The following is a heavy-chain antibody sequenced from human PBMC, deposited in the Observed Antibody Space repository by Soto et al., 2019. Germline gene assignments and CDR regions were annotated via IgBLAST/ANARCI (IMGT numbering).Heavy chain of an antibody. V-gene: IGHV4-59*08. J-gene: IGHJ5*02. CDR3: ARHPGRGVTKLSNWFDP. CDR1: GGSISSYY. CDR2: IYYSGST. D-gene: IGHD3-10*01. Sequence: QVQLQESGPGLVKPSETLSLTCTVSGGSISSYYWSWIRQPPGKGLEWIGYIYYSGSTNYNPSLKSRVTISVDTSKNQFSLKLSSVTAADTAVYYCARHPGRGVTKLSNWFDPWGQGTLVTVSS.